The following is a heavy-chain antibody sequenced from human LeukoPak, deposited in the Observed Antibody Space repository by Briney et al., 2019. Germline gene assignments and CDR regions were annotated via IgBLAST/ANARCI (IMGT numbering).Heavy chain of an antibody. CDR3: ARAPQIGFSGFDKNY. V-gene: IGHV3-74*01. D-gene: IGHD5-12*01. J-gene: IGHJ4*02. Sequence: GGSLRLSCAASGFTSSDYWMHWVRQAPGKGLVWVSRINSDGSRIIYTDSVKGRFTISRDNAKNTVYLQMNSLRADDTAVYFCARAPQIGFSGFDKNYWGQGTLVTVSS. CDR1: GFTSSDYW. CDR2: INSDGSRI.